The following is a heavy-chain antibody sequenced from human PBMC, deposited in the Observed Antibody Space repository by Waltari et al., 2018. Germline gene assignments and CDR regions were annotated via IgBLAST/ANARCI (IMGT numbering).Heavy chain of an antibody. CDR1: GGSISSSSYY. CDR2: IYYSGST. CDR3: ARNRVVVVAATVGDAFDI. D-gene: IGHD2-15*01. Sequence: QLQLQESGPGLVKPSETLSLTCTVSGGSISSSSYYWGWIRQPPGKGLEWIGSIYYSGSTYYNPSLKSRVTISVDTSKNQFSLKLSSVTAADTAVYYCARNRVVVVAATVGDAFDIWGQGTMVTVSS. J-gene: IGHJ3*02. V-gene: IGHV4-39*07.